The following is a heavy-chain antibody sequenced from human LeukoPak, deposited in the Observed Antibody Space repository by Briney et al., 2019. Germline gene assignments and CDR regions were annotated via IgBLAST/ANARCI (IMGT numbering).Heavy chain of an antibody. J-gene: IGHJ6*02. V-gene: IGHV1-18*01. CDR3: ARDTVLYYDGSGYSYYYYGMDV. CDR1: GYTFTSYG. Sequence: GASVKVSCKASGYTFTSYGISWVRQAPGQGLEWMGWISAYNGNTNYAQKLQGRVTMTTDTSTSTAYMELRSLRSDDTAVYYCARDTVLYYDGSGYSYYYYGMDVWGQGTTVTVSS. D-gene: IGHD3-22*01. CDR2: ISAYNGNT.